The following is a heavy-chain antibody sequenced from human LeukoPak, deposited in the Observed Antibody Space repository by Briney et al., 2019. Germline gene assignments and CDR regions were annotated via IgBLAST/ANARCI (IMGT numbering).Heavy chain of an antibody. CDR2: IYYSGST. J-gene: IGHJ4*02. V-gene: IGHV4-39*07. Sequence: SETLSLTCTVSGGSISSSSYYWGWIRQPPGKGLEWIGSIYYSGSTYYNPSLKSRVTISVDTSKNQFSLKLSSVTAADTAVYYCARGGRITMVRWYYFDYWGQGTLVTVSS. D-gene: IGHD3-10*01. CDR3: ARGGRITMVRWYYFDY. CDR1: GGSISSSSYY.